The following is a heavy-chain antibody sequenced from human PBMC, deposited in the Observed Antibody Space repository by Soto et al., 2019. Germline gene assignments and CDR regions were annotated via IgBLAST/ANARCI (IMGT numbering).Heavy chain of an antibody. J-gene: IGHJ6*02. CDR2: IYYSGST. V-gene: IGHV4-59*01. Sequence: SETLSLTCTVSGGSISSYYWSWIRQPPGKGLEWIGYIYYSGSTNYNPSLKSRVTISVDTSKNQFSLKLSSVTAADTAVYYCASSNIAAAGFYYRCIDVWGRGTTVTVSS. CDR3: ASSNIAAAGFYYRCIDV. D-gene: IGHD6-13*01. CDR1: GGSISSYY.